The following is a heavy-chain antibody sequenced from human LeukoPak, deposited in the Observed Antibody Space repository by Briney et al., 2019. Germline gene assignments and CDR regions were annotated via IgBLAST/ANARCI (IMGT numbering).Heavy chain of an antibody. J-gene: IGHJ4*02. Sequence: SETLSLTCAVSGGSISSGGYSWSWIRQPPGKGLEWIGYIYYSGSTNYNPSLKSRVTISVDTSKNQFSLKLSSVTAADTAVYYCARLTYYYDSSGYLSQPFDYWGQGTLVTVSS. CDR3: ARLTYYYDSSGYLSQPFDY. V-gene: IGHV4-61*08. CDR2: IYYSGST. CDR1: GGSISSGGYS. D-gene: IGHD3-22*01.